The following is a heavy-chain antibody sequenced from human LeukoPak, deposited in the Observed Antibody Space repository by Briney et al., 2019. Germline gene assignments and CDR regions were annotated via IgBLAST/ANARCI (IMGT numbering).Heavy chain of an antibody. CDR3: ARVRRDGYNFEGYYFDY. D-gene: IGHD5-24*01. Sequence: SQTLSLTCAISGDGVSSNSAAWNWIRQSPSRGLEWLGRTYYRSKWYNDYAVSVKSRITINPDTSKNQFSLQLNSVTPEDTAVYYCARVRRDGYNFEGYYFDYWGQGTLVTVSS. J-gene: IGHJ4*02. CDR1: GDGVSSNSAA. V-gene: IGHV6-1*01. CDR2: TYYRSKWYN.